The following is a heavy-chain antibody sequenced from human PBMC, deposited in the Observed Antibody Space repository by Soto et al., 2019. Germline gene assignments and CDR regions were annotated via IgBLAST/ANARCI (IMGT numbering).Heavy chain of an antibody. Sequence: EVQLVESGGGLVQPGGSLRLSCAASGLTLSSYWMHWVRQAPGKGLVWVSRINSDGSSTSYADSVKGRFTISRDNAKNTLYLQMNSLRAEDTAVYYCARDPGTGYYDSSGYYYDWGQGTLVTVSS. CDR1: GLTLSSYW. CDR3: ARDPGTGYYDSSGYYYD. J-gene: IGHJ4*02. V-gene: IGHV3-74*01. D-gene: IGHD3-22*01. CDR2: INSDGSST.